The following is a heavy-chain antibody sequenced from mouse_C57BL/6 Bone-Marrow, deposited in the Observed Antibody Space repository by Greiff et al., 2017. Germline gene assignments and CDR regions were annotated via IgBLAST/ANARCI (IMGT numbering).Heavy chain of an antibody. CDR1: GYTFTSYG. V-gene: IGHV1-81*01. CDR2: IYPRSGNT. Sequence: QVQLQQSGAELARPGASVKLSCKASGYTFTSYGISWVKQRTGQGLEWIGEIYPRSGNTYYNEKFKGKATLTADKSSSTAYMELRRLTSEDSAVYFCARGGYGISYAWFAYWGQGTLVTVSA. J-gene: IGHJ3*01. CDR3: ARGGYGISYAWFAY. D-gene: IGHD1-1*01.